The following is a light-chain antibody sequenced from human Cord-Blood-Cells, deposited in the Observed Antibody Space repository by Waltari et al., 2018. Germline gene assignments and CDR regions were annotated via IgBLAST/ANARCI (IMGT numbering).Light chain of an antibody. CDR3: AAWDDSLNGVV. CDR1: SSHIGRNT. V-gene: IGLV1-44*01. Sequence: QSVLTQPPSASGTRGQRVTISCSGASSHIGRNTVNWYQQLPGTAPKLLIYSNNQRPSGVPDRFSGSKSGTSASLAISGLQSEDEADYYCAAWDDSLNGVVFGGGTKLTVL. J-gene: IGLJ2*01. CDR2: SNN.